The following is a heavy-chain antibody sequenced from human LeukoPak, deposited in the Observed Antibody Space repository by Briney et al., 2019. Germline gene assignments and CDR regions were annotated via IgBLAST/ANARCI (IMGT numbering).Heavy chain of an antibody. V-gene: IGHV1-69*05. CDR3: ARGYGDYEERFDP. J-gene: IGHJ5*02. CDR1: GGTFSSYA. CDR2: IIPIFGTA. Sequence: SVKVSCKASGGTFSSYAISWVRQAPGQGLEWMGRIIPIFGTANYTQKFQGRVTITTDESTSTAYMELSSLRSEDTAVYYCARGYGDYEERFDPWGQGTLVTVSS. D-gene: IGHD4-17*01.